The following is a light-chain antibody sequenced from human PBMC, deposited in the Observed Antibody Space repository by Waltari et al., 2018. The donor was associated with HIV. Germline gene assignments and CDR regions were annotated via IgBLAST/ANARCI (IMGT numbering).Light chain of an antibody. J-gene: IGLJ2*01. CDR1: RSNIGNNH. CDR3: AAWDDSLSGV. V-gene: IGLV1-47*01. Sequence: QSVLTQPPSASGTPGQRVTISCSGGRSNIGNNHVYWYQQFPGTAPKLLSYRNNQRPSGVPDRFSGSKSGTSASLVISGLRSEDEADYYCAAWDDSLSGVFGGGTKVTVL. CDR2: RNN.